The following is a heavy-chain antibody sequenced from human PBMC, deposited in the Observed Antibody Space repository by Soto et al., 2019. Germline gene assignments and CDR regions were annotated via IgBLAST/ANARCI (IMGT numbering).Heavy chain of an antibody. J-gene: IGHJ3*02. V-gene: IGHV1-24*01. CDR2: FDPEDGET. D-gene: IGHD2-21*02. Sequence: SVKGSCNFSGYILTELFMHWVRQAPGKGLEWMGGFDPEDGETNYAQKFQGRVTMTEDTSTDTAYMERSSLRSEDTAMYYCAAPGQSVVVTTSDAWDIWCKGKRV. CDR3: AAPGQSVVVTTSDAWDI. CDR1: GYILTELF.